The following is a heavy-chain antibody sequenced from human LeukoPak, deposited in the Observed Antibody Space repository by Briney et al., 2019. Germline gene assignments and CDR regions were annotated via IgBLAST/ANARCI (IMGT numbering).Heavy chain of an antibody. V-gene: IGHV3-23*01. CDR2: ISGSGGST. J-gene: IGHJ1*01. CDR1: GFTFSSYA. CDR3: AKLVLDYYDSSGYYSQAEYFQH. D-gene: IGHD3-22*01. Sequence: PGGSLRLSCAASGFTFSSYAMSWVRQAPGKGLEWVSAISGSGGSTYYADSVKGRFTISRDNSKNTLYLQMSSLRAEDTAVYYCAKLVLDYYDSSGYYSQAEYFQHWGQGTLVTVSS.